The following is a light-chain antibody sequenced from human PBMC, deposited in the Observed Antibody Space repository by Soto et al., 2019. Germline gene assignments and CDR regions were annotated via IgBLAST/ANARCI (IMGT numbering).Light chain of an antibody. J-gene: IGLJ2*01. Sequence: SYELTQPPSVSVSPGQTASITCSGDKLGDKYACWYQQKPCQSPVLVIYQDNKRPSGIPERFSGSNSGNTATLTIGGTQAMDEADYYCQAWASSHVVFGGATKQTVL. CDR2: QDN. V-gene: IGLV3-1*01. CDR3: QAWASSHVV. CDR1: KLGDKY.